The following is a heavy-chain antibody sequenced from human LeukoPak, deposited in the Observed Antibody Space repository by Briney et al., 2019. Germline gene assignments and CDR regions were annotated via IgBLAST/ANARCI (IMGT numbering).Heavy chain of an antibody. Sequence: GGSLRLSCAASGFTVSSNYMSWVRQAPGKGLEWVSVIYSGGSTYYADSVKGRFTISRDNSKNTLYLQMNSLRAEDTAVYYCARDRRYFDWLLPYGMDVWGQGTTVTVSS. V-gene: IGHV3-53*01. CDR2: IYSGGST. CDR1: GFTVSSNY. J-gene: IGHJ6*02. CDR3: ARDRRYFDWLLPYGMDV. D-gene: IGHD3-9*01.